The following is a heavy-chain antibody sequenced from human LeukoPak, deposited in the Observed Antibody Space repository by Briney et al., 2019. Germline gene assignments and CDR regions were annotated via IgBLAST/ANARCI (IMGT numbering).Heavy chain of an antibody. Sequence: PSETLSLTCAVYVGYLSGYFWSWIRQPPGKGLEWIGEINHSGSTNYNPSLKSRVTISVDTSKNQFSLKLSSVTAADTAVYYCARGLGYDFWSGYYAQDYWGQGTLVTVSS. D-gene: IGHD3-3*01. V-gene: IGHV4-34*01. CDR1: VGYLSGYF. CDR3: ARGLGYDFWSGYYAQDY. CDR2: INHSGST. J-gene: IGHJ4*02.